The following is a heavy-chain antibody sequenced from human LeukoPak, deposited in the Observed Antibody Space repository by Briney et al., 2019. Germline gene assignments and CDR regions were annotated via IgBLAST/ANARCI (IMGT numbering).Heavy chain of an antibody. CDR1: GGTFSSYA. V-gene: IGHV1-69*05. CDR3: ARGPVAGNYYYYGMDV. CDR2: IIPIFGTA. J-gene: IGHJ6*02. D-gene: IGHD6-19*01. Sequence: SVKVSCKASGGTFSSYAISWVRQAPGQGLEWMGGIIPIFGTANYAQKFQGRVTMTRDTSTSTVYMELSSLRSEDTAVYYCARGPVAGNYYYYGMDVWGQGTTVTVSS.